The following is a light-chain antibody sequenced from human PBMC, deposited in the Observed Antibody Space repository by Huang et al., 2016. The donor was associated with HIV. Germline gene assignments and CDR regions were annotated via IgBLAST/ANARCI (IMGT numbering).Light chain of an antibody. CDR1: QSISTY. V-gene: IGKV1-39*01. CDR3: QQSYSALSS. J-gene: IGKJ5*01. Sequence: IQMTQSPTSLFASVGDRVSITCRASQSISTYLNWYQQKPGKAPKLLISSASSLHSGVPSRFSGSGSGTDFTLTIKGLQLDDFATYYCQQSYSALSSFGPGTRL. CDR2: SAS.